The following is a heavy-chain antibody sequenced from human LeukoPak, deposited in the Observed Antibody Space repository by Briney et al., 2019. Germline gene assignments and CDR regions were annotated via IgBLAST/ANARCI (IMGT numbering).Heavy chain of an antibody. D-gene: IGHD3-10*01. CDR1: GYTFTSSG. V-gene: IGHV1-18*01. Sequence: WASVKVSCKSSGYTFTSSGISWVRQAPGQGLEWMGWINAYNGNTNYAQKLQGRVTMTRNTSISTAYMELSSLRSEDTAVYYCARGHLRGVILINWFDPWGQGTLVTVSS. CDR2: INAYNGNT. CDR3: ARGHLRGVILINWFDP. J-gene: IGHJ5*02.